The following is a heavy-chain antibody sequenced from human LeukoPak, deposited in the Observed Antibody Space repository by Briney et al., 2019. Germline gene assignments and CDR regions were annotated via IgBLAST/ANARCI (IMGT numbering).Heavy chain of an antibody. CDR2: IYYSGST. V-gene: IGHV4-59*08. D-gene: IGHD1-1*01. J-gene: IGHJ4*02. CDR3: ARHERTTGTYFDY. Sequence: SETLSLTCTLSGGSISSYYWSWIRQPPGKGLEWIGYIYYSGSTNYNPSLKSRATISVDTSKNQFSLKLSSVTAADTAVYYCARHERTTGTYFDYWGQGTLVTVSS. CDR1: GGSISSYY.